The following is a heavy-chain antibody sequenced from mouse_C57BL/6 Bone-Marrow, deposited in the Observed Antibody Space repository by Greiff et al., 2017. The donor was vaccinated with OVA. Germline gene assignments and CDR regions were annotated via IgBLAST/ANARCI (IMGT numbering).Heavy chain of an antibody. D-gene: IGHD2-4*01. J-gene: IGHJ3*01. Sequence: EVHLVESGGGLVQPGESLKLSCESNEYEFPSHDMSWVRQTPEKRLELVAAITSDGGSTYYTDTMERRFIIARDNTKKTLYMHMSSPRSEDTALYYCARQGDYDYGADWGQGTLVTVSA. CDR3: ARQGDYDYGAD. V-gene: IGHV5-2*01. CDR1: EYEFPSHD. CDR2: ITSDGGST.